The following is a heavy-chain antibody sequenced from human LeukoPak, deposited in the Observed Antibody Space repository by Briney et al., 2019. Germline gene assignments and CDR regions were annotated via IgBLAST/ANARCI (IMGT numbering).Heavy chain of an antibody. D-gene: IGHD3-10*01. J-gene: IGHJ5*02. V-gene: IGHV4-31*03. Sequence: LSLTCTVSGGSISSGGYYWSWIRQHPGKGLEWIGYIYYSGSTYHNPSLKSRVTISVDTSKNQFSLKLSSVTAADTAVYYCARDRGFGEEGDFDPWGQGTLVTVSS. CDR2: IYYSGST. CDR3: ARDRGFGEEGDFDP. CDR1: GGSISSGGYY.